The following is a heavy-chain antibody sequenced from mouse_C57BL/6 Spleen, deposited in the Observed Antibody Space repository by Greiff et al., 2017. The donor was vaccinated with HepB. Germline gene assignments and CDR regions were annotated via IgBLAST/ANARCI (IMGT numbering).Heavy chain of an antibody. CDR3: ARNYYGSRDYAMDY. CDR1: GFTFSDYG. V-gene: IGHV5-17*01. Sequence: EVMLVESGGGLVKPGGSLKLSCAASGFTFSDYGMHWVRQAPEKGLEWVAYISSGSSTIYYADTVKGRFTISRDNAKNTLFLQMTRLRSEDTAMYYCARNYYGSRDYAMDYWGQGTSVTVSS. J-gene: IGHJ4*01. D-gene: IGHD1-1*01. CDR2: ISSGSSTI.